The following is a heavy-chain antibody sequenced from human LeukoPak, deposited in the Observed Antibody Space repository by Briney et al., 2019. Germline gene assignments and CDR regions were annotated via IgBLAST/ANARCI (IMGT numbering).Heavy chain of an antibody. J-gene: IGHJ4*02. Sequence: SETLSLTCTVSGGSISSYYWSWIRQPPGKGLEWIGYIYYGGSTNYNPSLKSRVTISVDTSKNQFSLKLSSVTAADTAVYYCARTPYFDYWGQGTLVTVSS. CDR3: ARTPYFDY. V-gene: IGHV4-59*01. CDR1: GGSISSYY. CDR2: IYYGGST.